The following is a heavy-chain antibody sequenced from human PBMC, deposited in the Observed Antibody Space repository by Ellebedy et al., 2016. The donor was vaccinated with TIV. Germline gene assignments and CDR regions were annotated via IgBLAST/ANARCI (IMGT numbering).Heavy chain of an antibody. J-gene: IGHJ4*02. CDR1: GFTFSSYA. CDR3: AKPYYSGSYYGLFDY. Sequence: GASLRLSXAASGFTFSSYAMSWVRQAPGKGLEWVSAISGSGGSTYYADSVKGRFTISRDNSKNTLYLQMNSLRAEDTAVYYCAKPYYSGSYYGLFDYWGQGTLVTVSS. D-gene: IGHD3-10*01. V-gene: IGHV3-23*01. CDR2: ISGSGGST.